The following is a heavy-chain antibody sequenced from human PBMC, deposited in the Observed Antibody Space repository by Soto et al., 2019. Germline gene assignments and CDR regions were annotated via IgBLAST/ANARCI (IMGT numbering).Heavy chain of an antibody. CDR2: IWYDGSNK. CDR1: GFTFSTYG. Sequence: GGSLRLSCEASGFTFSTYGMHWVRQAPGKGLEWVALIWYDGSNKYYVDSVKGRFTISRDNSKNTLYLQMNSLRAEDTAVFYCARGSDPSNDGGYGMDVWGQGTTVTLSS. D-gene: IGHD4-4*01. J-gene: IGHJ6*02. CDR3: ARGSDPSNDGGYGMDV. V-gene: IGHV3-33*01.